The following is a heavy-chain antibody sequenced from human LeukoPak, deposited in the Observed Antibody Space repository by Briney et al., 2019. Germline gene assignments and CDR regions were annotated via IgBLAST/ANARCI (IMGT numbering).Heavy chain of an antibody. CDR3: ARRGDSYVRFDY. CDR1: GYNCTNYW. D-gene: IGHD3-16*01. V-gene: IGHV5-51*01. J-gene: IGHJ4*02. Sequence: GESTKISCKASGYNCTNYWIGWVRQMPGKGLEWIGIISRGDSDTRYSPSFQGQVTISADKSICNAYLQWSSLKASDTAMYYCARRGDSYVRFDYWGQGILVTVSS. CDR2: ISRGDSDT.